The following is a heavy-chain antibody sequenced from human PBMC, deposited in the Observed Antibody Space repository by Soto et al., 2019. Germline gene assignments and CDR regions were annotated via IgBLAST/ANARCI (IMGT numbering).Heavy chain of an antibody. D-gene: IGHD2-15*01. J-gene: IGHJ6*02. CDR1: GFSLSTSGVG. CDR2: IYWDDDK. V-gene: IGHV2-5*02. Sequence: QITLKESGPTLVKPTQTLTLTCTFSGFSLSTSGVGVAWIRQPPGKALEWLALIYWDDDKRYRPSLESRLTITKDTSRILVVLTLTIMVSVDTAAYYCAYLPCSGGSCYWFSFSGMDVWGQGTTVTVSS. CDR3: AYLPCSGGSCYWFSFSGMDV.